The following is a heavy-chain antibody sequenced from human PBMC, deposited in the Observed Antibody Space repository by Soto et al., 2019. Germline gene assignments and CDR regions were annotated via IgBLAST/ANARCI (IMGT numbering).Heavy chain of an antibody. CDR3: AKDRGFGAGHGLDV. D-gene: IGHD3-10*01. V-gene: IGHV3-23*01. CDR2: ISATGGTI. CDR1: GFTFSSHA. J-gene: IGHJ6*02. Sequence: VQLLESGGGLVQPGGSLRLSCAASGFTFSSHAMSWVRQAPGKGLEWVSAISATGGTIYYADSVKGRFTISRDNSKNTLYLQMNNLRAEDTALYYCAKDRGFGAGHGLDVWGQGTTVTVSS.